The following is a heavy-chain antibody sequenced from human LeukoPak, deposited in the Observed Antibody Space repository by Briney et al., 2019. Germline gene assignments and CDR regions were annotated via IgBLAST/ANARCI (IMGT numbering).Heavy chain of an antibody. CDR3: AKGGFYYDSSGCDY. J-gene: IGHJ4*02. Sequence: PGGSLRLSCAASGFTFSSYAMHWVRQAPGKGLEWVAVISYDGSNKYYADSVKGRFTISRDNSKNTLYLQMNSLRAEDTAVYYCAKGGFYYDSSGCDYWGQGTLVTVSS. D-gene: IGHD3-22*01. CDR1: GFTFSSYA. V-gene: IGHV3-30-3*01. CDR2: ISYDGSNK.